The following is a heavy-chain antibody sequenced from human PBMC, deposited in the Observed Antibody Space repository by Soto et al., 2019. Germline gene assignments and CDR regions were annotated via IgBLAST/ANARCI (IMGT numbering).Heavy chain of an antibody. V-gene: IGHV1-18*01. CDR2: ISAYNVNT. Sequence: QVQLVQSGAEVKKPGASVKVSCKASGYTFTSYGISWVRQAPGQGLEWMGWISAYNVNTNYAQKLQGRVTMTTDTYTSTADMELRSLRSDDTAVYYCARDLVGATVFVWYFDYWGQGTLVTVSS. CDR1: GYTFTSYG. J-gene: IGHJ4*02. CDR3: ARDLVGATVFVWYFDY. D-gene: IGHD1-26*01.